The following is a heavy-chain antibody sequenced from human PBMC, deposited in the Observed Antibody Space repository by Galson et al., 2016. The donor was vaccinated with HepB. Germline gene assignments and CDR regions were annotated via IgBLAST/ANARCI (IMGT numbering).Heavy chain of an antibody. J-gene: IGHJ4*02. Sequence: SLRLSCAASGFTVSSHYMNWVRQAPGKGLEWVSVMFPGGSTFYAESVKGRFTISRDSSKDALYLQMNSLRPEDTAVYYCARGYSNGLENYFDSWGQGSLVTVFS. CDR1: GFTVSSHY. V-gene: IGHV3-66*02. CDR3: ARGYSNGLENYFDS. CDR2: MFPGGST. D-gene: IGHD6-19*01.